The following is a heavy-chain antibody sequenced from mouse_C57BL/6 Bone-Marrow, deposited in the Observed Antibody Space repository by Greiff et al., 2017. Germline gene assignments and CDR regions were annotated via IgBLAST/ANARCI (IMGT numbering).Heavy chain of an antibody. CDR1: GYTFTNYW. Sequence: VQLQQSGAELVRPGTSVKMSCKASGYTFTNYWIGWAKQRPGHGLEWIGDIYPGGGYTKYNEKFKGKATLTADKSSSTAYMQFSSLTSEDSAIYYCAREARNYYGSSYGYCDVWGTGTTVTVSS. V-gene: IGHV1-63*01. J-gene: IGHJ1*03. D-gene: IGHD1-1*01. CDR3: AREARNYYGSSYGYCDV. CDR2: IYPGGGYT.